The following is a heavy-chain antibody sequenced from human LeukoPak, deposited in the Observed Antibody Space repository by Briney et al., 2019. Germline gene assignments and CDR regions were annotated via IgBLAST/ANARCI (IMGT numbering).Heavy chain of an antibody. D-gene: IGHD3-10*01. J-gene: IGHJ4*02. CDR3: ARHYYGSGSYYQFDY. CDR2: IYYSGFT. CDR1: GGSIRSYY. Sequence: KASETLSLTCTVSGGSIRSYYWGWIRQPPGKGLGWIGSIYYSGFTYYNPPLKSRLTISVDTTKNQFSLKLSSVTAADAAVYYCARHYYGSGSYYQFDYWGQGTLVTVSS. V-gene: IGHV4-39*01.